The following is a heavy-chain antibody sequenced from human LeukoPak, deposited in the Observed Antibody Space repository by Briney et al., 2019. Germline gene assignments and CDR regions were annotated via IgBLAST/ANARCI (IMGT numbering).Heavy chain of an antibody. CDR1: GFTFSSYG. J-gene: IGHJ3*02. Sequence: PGGSLRLSCAASGFTFSSYGMSWVRQASGKGLEWVGRIRSKANSYATAYAASVKGRFTISRDDSKNTAYLQMNSLKTEDTAVYYCTTRRPDAFDIWGQGTMVTVSS. V-gene: IGHV3-73*01. CDR2: IRSKANSYAT. CDR3: TTRRPDAFDI.